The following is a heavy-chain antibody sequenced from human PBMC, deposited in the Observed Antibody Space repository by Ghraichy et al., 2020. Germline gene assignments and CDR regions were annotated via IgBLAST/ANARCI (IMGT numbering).Heavy chain of an antibody. J-gene: IGHJ5*02. D-gene: IGHD2-8*01. CDR3: ARDRRVMGIGVRPGWFDP. V-gene: IGHV1-18*04. CDR1: GYTFTSHG. Sequence: ASVKVSCKASGYTFTSHGINWVRQAPGQGLEWMGWINTYKGIPYNSETIQDRVTMTADISTNTAYLELRSLRSADTAVYYCARDRRVMGIGVRPGWFDPWGQGNLVTVAS. CDR2: INTYKGIP.